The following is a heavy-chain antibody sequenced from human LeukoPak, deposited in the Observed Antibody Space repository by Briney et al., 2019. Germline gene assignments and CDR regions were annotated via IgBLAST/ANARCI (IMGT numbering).Heavy chain of an antibody. V-gene: IGHV1-2*02. CDR1: GYTFTGYY. CDR3: ARGRVLRYFDWLLPPLSESVWFDP. D-gene: IGHD3-9*01. J-gene: IGHJ5*02. Sequence: ASVTVSCKASGYTFTGYYMHWVRQAPGQGLEWMGWINPNSGGTNYAQKFQGRVTMTRDTSISTAYMELSRLRSDDTAVYYCARGRVLRYFDWLLPPLSESVWFDPWGQGTLVTVSS. CDR2: INPNSGGT.